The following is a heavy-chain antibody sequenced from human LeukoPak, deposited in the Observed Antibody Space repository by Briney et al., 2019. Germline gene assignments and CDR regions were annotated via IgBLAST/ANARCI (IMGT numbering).Heavy chain of an antibody. J-gene: IGHJ5*02. V-gene: IGHV3-7*01. CDR1: GFTFNGYW. CDR3: ATSSNAPENH. CDR2: IKEDGSAQ. D-gene: IGHD2-2*01. Sequence: GGSLRLSCAASGFTFNGYWMSWVRQAPGKGLEWVANIKEDGSAQYYVGSVKGRFTISRDNAKNSLSLQMNSLRAEDTAVYYCATSSNAPENHWGQGTLVTVSS.